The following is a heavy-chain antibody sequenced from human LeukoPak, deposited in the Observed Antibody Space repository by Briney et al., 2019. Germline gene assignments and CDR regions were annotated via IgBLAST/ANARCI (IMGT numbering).Heavy chain of an antibody. Sequence: GASVKVSCKVSGYTLTELSMHWVRQAPGKGLEWMGGFDPEDGETIYAQKFQGRVTMTEDTSTDTAYMELSSLRSEDTAVYYCATRSRWYYDFWSGYYTTNYYYYYMDVWGKGTTVTVSS. CDR2: FDPEDGET. CDR3: ATRSRWYYDFWSGYYTTNYYYYYMDV. CDR1: GYTLTELS. V-gene: IGHV1-24*01. J-gene: IGHJ6*03. D-gene: IGHD3-3*01.